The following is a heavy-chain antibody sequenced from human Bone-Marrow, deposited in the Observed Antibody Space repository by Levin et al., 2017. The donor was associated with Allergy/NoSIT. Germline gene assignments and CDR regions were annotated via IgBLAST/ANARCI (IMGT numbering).Heavy chain of an antibody. V-gene: IGHV3-30*18. CDR2: ISYDGSNK. J-gene: IGHJ4*02. CDR1: GFTFSSYG. CDR3: AKPSRIAVAGTPFDY. D-gene: IGHD6-19*01. Sequence: GGSLRLSCAASGFTFSSYGMHWVRQAPGKGLEWVAVISYDGSNKYYADSVKGRFTISRDNSKNTLYLQMNSLRAEDTAVYYCAKPSRIAVAGTPFDYWGQGTLVTVSS.